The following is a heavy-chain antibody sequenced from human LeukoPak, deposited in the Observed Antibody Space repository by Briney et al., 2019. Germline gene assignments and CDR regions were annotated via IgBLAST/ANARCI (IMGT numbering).Heavy chain of an antibody. V-gene: IGHV3-21*01. D-gene: IGHD3-22*01. CDR1: GFTFSSYS. J-gene: IGHJ4*02. CDR2: IISSSSYI. CDR3: ARDTQTNYYDSSGYSVPYFDY. Sequence: GGSLRLSCAASGFTFSSYSMNWVRQAPGKGLEWVSSIISSSSYIYYADSVKGRFTISRDNAKNSLYLQMNSLRAEDTAVYYCARDTQTNYYDSSGYSVPYFDYWGQGTLVTVSS.